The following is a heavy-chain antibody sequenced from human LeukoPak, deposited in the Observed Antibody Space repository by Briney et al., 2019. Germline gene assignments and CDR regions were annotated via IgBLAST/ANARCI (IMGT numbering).Heavy chain of an antibody. CDR1: GDSISSSGYY. CDR2: IFYSGST. Sequence: KPSETLSLTCTVSGDSISSSGYYWGWIRQPPEKGLEWIGSIFYSGSTYYNPSLKSRVTISVDTSKNQFSLKLSSVTAADTAVYYCAPFMDGDYVDYWGQGTLVTVSS. CDR3: APFMDGDYVDY. V-gene: IGHV4-39*07. D-gene: IGHD3-3*02. J-gene: IGHJ4*02.